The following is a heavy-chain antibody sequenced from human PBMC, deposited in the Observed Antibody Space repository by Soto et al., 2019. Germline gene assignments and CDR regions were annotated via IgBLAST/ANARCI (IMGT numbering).Heavy chain of an antibody. CDR3: ARFDGSGRYFDY. CDR2: IYYSGST. D-gene: IGHD2-15*01. J-gene: IGHJ4*02. CDR1: GGSISSYY. Sequence: QVQLQESGPGLVKPSETLSLTCTVSGGSISSYYWSWIRQPPGKGLEWIGYIYYSGSTNYNPSLKRRVTISVDTSKNQFSLKLSSVTAADTAVYYCARFDGSGRYFDYWGQGTLVTVSS. V-gene: IGHV4-59*01.